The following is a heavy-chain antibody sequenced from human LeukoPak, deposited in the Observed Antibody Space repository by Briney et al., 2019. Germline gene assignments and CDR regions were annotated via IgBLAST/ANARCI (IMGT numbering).Heavy chain of an antibody. Sequence: KSGGSLRLACAASGFTFSDYYMSWIRQAPGKGLEWLSYISSSTGYTSYADSVRGRFTISRDNAKNSLYLQMNSLRAEDTAVYYCARDLRDYYDSSGYSLPFAYWGQGALVTVSS. CDR2: ISSSTGYT. CDR1: GFTFSDYY. J-gene: IGHJ4*02. D-gene: IGHD3-22*01. CDR3: ARDLRDYYDSSGYSLPFAY. V-gene: IGHV3-11*05.